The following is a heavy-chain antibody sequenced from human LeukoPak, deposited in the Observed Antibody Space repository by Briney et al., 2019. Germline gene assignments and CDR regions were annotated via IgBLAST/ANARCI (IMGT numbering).Heavy chain of an antibody. Sequence: ASVKVSCKASGYTFTNYVINWVRQAAGQGLEWMGWINPNSGKTGYAQKFQGRITMTRNNPISTAYMELSSLRSEDTAVYYCARAAPFDPWGQGTLVTVSS. CDR2: INPNSGKT. CDR1: GYTFTNYV. CDR3: ARAAPFDP. J-gene: IGHJ5*02. V-gene: IGHV1-8*01.